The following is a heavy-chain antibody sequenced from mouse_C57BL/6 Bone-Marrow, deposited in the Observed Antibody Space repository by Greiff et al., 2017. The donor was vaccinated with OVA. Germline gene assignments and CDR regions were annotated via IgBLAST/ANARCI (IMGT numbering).Heavy chain of an antibody. D-gene: IGHD1-1*01. CDR2: IYPGDGDT. CDR1: GYAFSSSW. J-gene: IGHJ2*01. CDR3: ARANYYGSGYDY. V-gene: IGHV1-82*01. Sequence: VQLQQSGPELVKPGASVKISCKASGYAFSSSWMDWVKQRPGKGLEWIGGIYPGDGDTKYNGKFKGKARLTADKSSSTSYMQLSSLTSKDSSVYFCARANYYGSGYDYWGQGTTLTVSS.